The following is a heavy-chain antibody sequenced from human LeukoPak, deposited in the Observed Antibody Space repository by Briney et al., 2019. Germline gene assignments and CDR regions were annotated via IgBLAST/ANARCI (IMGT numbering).Heavy chain of an antibody. D-gene: IGHD2-2*01. CDR2: ISSSSSYI. CDR3: ARGDRDLYCSSTSCYPVL. CDR1: GFTFSSYS. V-gene: IGHV3-21*01. J-gene: IGHJ4*02. Sequence: GGSLRLSCVASGFTFSSYSMNLVRQAPGKGLEWVSSISSSSSYIYYADSVKRRFTISRDNAKNSLYLQMNSLRAEDTAVYYCARGDRDLYCSSTSCYPVLGGQGTLVTVSS.